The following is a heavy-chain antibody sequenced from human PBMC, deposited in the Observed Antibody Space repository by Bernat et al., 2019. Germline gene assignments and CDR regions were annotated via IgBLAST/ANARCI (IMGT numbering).Heavy chain of an antibody. V-gene: IGHV3-11*05. Sequence: QVQLVESGGGWVRPGGSLKLSGAASGFTFGNYYMSWIGRAPGRGRGGVSSIGGSSSYTNYADSVKGRFTISRDNAKNSLYLQMNSLRAEDTAVYYCARDRGIGYCSSTSCYVPPDYWGQGTLVTVSS. D-gene: IGHD2-2*01. J-gene: IGHJ4*02. CDR1: GFTFGNYY. CDR3: ARDRGIGYCSSTSCYVPPDY. CDR2: IGGSSSYT.